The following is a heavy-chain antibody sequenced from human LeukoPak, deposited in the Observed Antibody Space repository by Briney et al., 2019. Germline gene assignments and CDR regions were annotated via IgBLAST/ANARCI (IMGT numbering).Heavy chain of an antibody. CDR2: IRSKAYGGTT. Sequence: GGSLRLSCTASGFTFGDYAMSWFRQAPGKGLEWVGFIRSKAYGGTTEYAASVKGRFTISRDDSKSIAYLQMNSLKTEDTAVYYCTRVPTGVAVAATPFDYWGQGTLVTVSS. V-gene: IGHV3-49*03. CDR1: GFTFGDYA. D-gene: IGHD2-15*01. CDR3: TRVPTGVAVAATPFDY. J-gene: IGHJ4*02.